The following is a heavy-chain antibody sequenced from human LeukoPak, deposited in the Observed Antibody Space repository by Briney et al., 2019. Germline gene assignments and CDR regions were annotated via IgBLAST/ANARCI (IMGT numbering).Heavy chain of an antibody. CDR3: ARDYHGSGYDY. Sequence: ASVKVSCKASGYTFTSYGISWVRQAPGQGLEWMGWINPNSGGTNYAQKFQGRVTMTRDTSISTAYMELSRLRSDDTAVYYCARDYHGSGYDYWGQGTLVTVSS. V-gene: IGHV1-2*02. CDR2: INPNSGGT. D-gene: IGHD3-10*01. J-gene: IGHJ4*02. CDR1: GYTFTSYG.